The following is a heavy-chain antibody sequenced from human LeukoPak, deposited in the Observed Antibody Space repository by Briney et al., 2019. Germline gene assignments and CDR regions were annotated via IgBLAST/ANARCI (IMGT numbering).Heavy chain of an antibody. CDR2: IIPIFGTA. D-gene: IGHD6-13*01. CDR1: GGTFSSYA. V-gene: IGHV1-69*13. J-gene: IGHJ4*02. CDR3: ARDSQNSSSWFPLFDY. Sequence: VASVKVSCKASGGTFSSYAISWVRQAPGQGLEWMGGIIPIFGTANYAQKFQGRVTITADESTSTAYMELSSLRSEDTAVYYCARDSQNSSSWFPLFDYWGQGTLVTVSS.